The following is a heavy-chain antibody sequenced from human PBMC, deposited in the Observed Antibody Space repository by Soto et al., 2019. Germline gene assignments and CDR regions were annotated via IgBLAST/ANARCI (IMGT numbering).Heavy chain of an antibody. CDR3: ATDRASVAGGFDY. J-gene: IGHJ4*02. CDR1: GYTLTKLS. V-gene: IGHV1-24*01. Sequence: QVQLRQSGAELKNPGASVRVSCKVSGYTLTKLSMHWVRQVPGKGLEWMGGFYREDGKTLYAHKSQGRVTITEDTSTDTVFMELTSLRFDATAIYYCATDRASVAGGFDYWGQGTVVTVSS. D-gene: IGHD6-19*01. CDR2: FYREDGKT.